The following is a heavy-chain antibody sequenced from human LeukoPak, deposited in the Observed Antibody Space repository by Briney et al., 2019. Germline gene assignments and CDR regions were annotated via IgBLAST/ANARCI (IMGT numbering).Heavy chain of an antibody. CDR1: GYTFTSYA. D-gene: IGHD3-10*01. CDR3: ARAMVRGVTLFWFDP. J-gene: IGHJ5*02. CDR2: INAGNGNT. Sequence: ASVKVSCKASGYTFTSYAMHWVRQAPGQRLEWMGWINAGNGNTKYSRKFQGRVTITRDTSASTAYMELSSLRSEDTAVYYCARAMVRGVTLFWFDPWGQGTLVTVSS. V-gene: IGHV1-3*01.